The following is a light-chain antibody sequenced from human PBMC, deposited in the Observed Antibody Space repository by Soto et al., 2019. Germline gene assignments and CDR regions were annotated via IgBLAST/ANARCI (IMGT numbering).Light chain of an antibody. Sequence: ETVLTQSPPTLSLSPGEGATLSCRASQSVSKYLAWYQQKPGQAPMLLIYDASTRATGIPARFSGSGSGTDCTLTISSLEPEDFAGYYCQQRSNWPPSFGGGTKVEIK. CDR2: DAS. V-gene: IGKV3-11*01. J-gene: IGKJ4*01. CDR3: QQRSNWPPS. CDR1: QSVSKY.